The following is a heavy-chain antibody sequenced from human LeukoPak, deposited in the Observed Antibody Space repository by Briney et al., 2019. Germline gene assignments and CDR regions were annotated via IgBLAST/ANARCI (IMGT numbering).Heavy chain of an antibody. CDR3: ARGNPYSSGWYGGDYYYGMDV. J-gene: IGHJ6*02. CDR2: ISYDGSNK. V-gene: IGHV3-30-3*01. Sequence: PGGSLRLSCAASGFTFSSYAMHWVRQAPGKGLEWVAVISYDGSNKYYADSVKGRFTISRDNSKNTLYLQMNSLRAEDTAVYYCARGNPYSSGWYGGDYYYGMDVWGQGTTVTVSS. D-gene: IGHD6-19*01. CDR1: GFTFSSYA.